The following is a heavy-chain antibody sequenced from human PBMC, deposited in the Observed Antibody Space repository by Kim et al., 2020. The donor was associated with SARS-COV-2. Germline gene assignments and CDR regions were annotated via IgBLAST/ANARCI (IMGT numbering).Heavy chain of an antibody. CDR1: GGSISGSNSY. Sequence: SETLSLTCTVSGGSISGSNSYWGWIRRPPGKGLEWIGSVYYTGSPYYNPSLESRVTLSVDTSKNQFSLGLSSVTAADTAVYYCARRRDYGGSWWRRESLLFDPWGQGILVTVSS. D-gene: IGHD2-15*01. J-gene: IGHJ5*02. V-gene: IGHV4-39*01. CDR3: ARRRDYGGSWWRRESLLFDP. CDR2: VYYTGSP.